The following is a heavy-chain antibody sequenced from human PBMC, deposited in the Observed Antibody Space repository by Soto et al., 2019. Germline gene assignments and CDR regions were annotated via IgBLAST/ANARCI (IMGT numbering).Heavy chain of an antibody. CDR1: GYDFSIYA. J-gene: IGHJ6*02. CDR2: INIGSGRT. D-gene: IGHD2-21*02. CDR3: VRDGGDCGYRLTYYYYGMDV. Sequence: ASVKVSCKTSGYDFSIYAMHWVRQAPGQRLEWMGWINIGSGRTEYSQNLQDRITITRDTSASTVYMDLSSLKSEDTSVYFCVRDGGDCGYRLTYYYYGMDVWGQGTTVTVSS. V-gene: IGHV1-3*04.